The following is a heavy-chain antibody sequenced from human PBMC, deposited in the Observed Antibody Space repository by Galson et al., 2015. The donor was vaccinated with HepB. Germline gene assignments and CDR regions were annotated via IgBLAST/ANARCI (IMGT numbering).Heavy chain of an antibody. V-gene: IGHV3-48*01. CDR3: ARVYCTGGSCYGTGFDY. Sequence: SLRLSCAASGFTFSSHSMHWVRQAPGKGLEWLSYISGSSVSIYYADSVKGRFTTSRDNDQNSLYLQMDSLRVEDTAVYYCARVYCTGGSCYGTGFDYWGQGILVTVSS. J-gene: IGHJ4*02. CDR1: GFTFSSHS. CDR2: ISGSSVSI. D-gene: IGHD2-8*02.